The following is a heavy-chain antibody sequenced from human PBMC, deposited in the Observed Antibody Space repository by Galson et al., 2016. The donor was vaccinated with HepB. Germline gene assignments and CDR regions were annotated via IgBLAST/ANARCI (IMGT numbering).Heavy chain of an antibody. CDR2: IHISGNT. CDR1: GDSINSYL. D-gene: IGHD6-19*01. CDR3: ARKDPGGWYFDY. Sequence: ETLSLTCTVSGDSINSYLWNWIRQPAGKGPEWIGRIHISGNTDYNPSLKSRVTMSIDASRSQLSLRLSSVTAADTAVYYCARKDPGGWYFDYWGQGTLVTVSP. J-gene: IGHJ4*02. V-gene: IGHV4-4*07.